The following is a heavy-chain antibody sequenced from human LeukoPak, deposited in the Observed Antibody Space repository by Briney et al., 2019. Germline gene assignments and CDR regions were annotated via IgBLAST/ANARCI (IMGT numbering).Heavy chain of an antibody. CDR2: INQDGSAR. CDR1: GFLFSNSW. J-gene: IGHJ4*02. V-gene: IGHV3-7*05. Sequence: GGSLRLSCADSGFLFSNSWMAWVRQAPGGGLEWLANINQDGSARTCGDSVKGRFTISRDNAKNSLYLQMNSLRAEDTAMYYCARDSGYNAFDYWGQGTLVTVSS. D-gene: IGHD5-12*01. CDR3: ARDSGYNAFDY.